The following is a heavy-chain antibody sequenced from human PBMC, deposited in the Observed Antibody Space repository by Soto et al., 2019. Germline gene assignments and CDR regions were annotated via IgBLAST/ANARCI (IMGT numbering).Heavy chain of an antibody. CDR2: IHHSGST. D-gene: IGHD3-22*01. CDR1: GVSISSSHW. V-gene: IGHV4-4*02. J-gene: IGHJ4*02. CDR3: ERDVGYYFDNSPAGHFDF. Sequence: QVLLQESGPGLVKPSGTLSLTCTVSGVSISSSHWWSWVRQPPGKGLDWIGEIHHSGSTNFNPSLKSRVTISVDESKNQFSLKLSSMTAADTAVYYCERDVGYYFDNSPAGHFDFWGQGTLVTVSS.